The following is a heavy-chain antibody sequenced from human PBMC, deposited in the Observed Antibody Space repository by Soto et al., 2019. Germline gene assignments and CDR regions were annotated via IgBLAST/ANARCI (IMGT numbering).Heavy chain of an antibody. J-gene: IGHJ6*02. Sequence: SVKVSCKASGGTFSSYAISWVRQAPGQGLEWMGGIIPIFGTANYAQKFQGRVTITADESTSTAYMELSSLRSEDTAVYYCARGNYDDRSGYLAPSTCYYYGRDVWGQGTTVTVSS. CDR3: ARGNYDDRSGYLAPSTCYYYGRDV. D-gene: IGHD3-22*01. CDR1: GGTFSSYA. CDR2: IIPIFGTA. V-gene: IGHV1-69*13.